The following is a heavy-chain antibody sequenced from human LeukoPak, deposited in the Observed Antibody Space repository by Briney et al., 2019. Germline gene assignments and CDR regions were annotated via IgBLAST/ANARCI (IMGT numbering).Heavy chain of an antibody. J-gene: IGHJ4*02. V-gene: IGHV4-38-2*02. CDR2: IYHSGST. CDR1: GYSISSGYY. CDR3: AERGFLGVLPSDY. D-gene: IGHD3-3*01. Sequence: SETLSLTCTVSGYSISSGYYWGWIRQPPGKGLEWIGSIYHSGSTYYNPSLKSRVTISVDTSKNQFSLKLSSVTAADTAVYYYAERGFLGVLPSDYWGQGTLVTVSS.